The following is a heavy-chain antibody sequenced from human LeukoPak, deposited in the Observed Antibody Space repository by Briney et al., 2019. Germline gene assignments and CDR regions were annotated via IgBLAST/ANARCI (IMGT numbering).Heavy chain of an antibody. D-gene: IGHD2-21*01. J-gene: IGHJ4*02. CDR1: GLTFSSHA. V-gene: IGHV3-23*01. CDR3: VVVSYCAVDCYDY. CDR2: ISGSGGRT. Sequence: PGGSLRLSCAASGLTFSSHAMSWVRQAPGKGLEWVSAISGSGGRTYYADSVRGRFTISRDNSKNTVYVQMNSLRAEDTAIYFCVVVSYCAVDCYDYWGQGTLVTVSS.